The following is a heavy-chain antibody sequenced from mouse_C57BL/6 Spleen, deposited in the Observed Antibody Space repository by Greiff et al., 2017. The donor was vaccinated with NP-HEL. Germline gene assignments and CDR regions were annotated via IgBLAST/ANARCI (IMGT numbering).Heavy chain of an antibody. J-gene: IGHJ3*01. V-gene: IGHV1-74*01. Sequence: QVQLQQPGAELVKPGASVKVSCKASGYTFTSYWMHWVKQRPGQGLEWIGRIHPSDSDTNYNQKFKGKATLTVDKSSSTAYMQISSLTSEDSAVYYCAICGGYSNPWFAYWGQGTLVTVSA. CDR2: IHPSDSDT. CDR3: AICGGYSNPWFAY. CDR1: GYTFTSYW. D-gene: IGHD2-5*01.